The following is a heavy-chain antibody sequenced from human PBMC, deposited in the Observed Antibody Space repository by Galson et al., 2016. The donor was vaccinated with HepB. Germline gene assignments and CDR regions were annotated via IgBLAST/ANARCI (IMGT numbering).Heavy chain of an antibody. J-gene: IGHJ6*02. D-gene: IGHD3-10*01. CDR3: GKDWGSLWESSGKGMDV. CDR2: ISWDGRST. CDR1: GFTFDDYT. V-gene: IGHV3-43*01. Sequence: SLRLSCAASGFTFDDYTMHWVRQAPGKGLEWVSLISWDGRSTYSADSAKGRFTISRDNSKNSLYLQMNSLRTEDTALYYCGKDWGSLWESSGKGMDVWGQGTTVTVSS.